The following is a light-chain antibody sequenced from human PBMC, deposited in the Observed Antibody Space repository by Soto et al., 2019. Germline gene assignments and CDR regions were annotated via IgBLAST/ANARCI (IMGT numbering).Light chain of an antibody. J-gene: IGKJ5*01. CDR2: MGS. Sequence: DIVMTQSPLSLPVTPGEPASISCRSSQTLLHRNGYNYLDWYLQKPGQSPQLLIYMGSFRASAVPDRFSGSGSGTEFTLKISRVEADDAGLYYCMQALQTPSFGQGTRLEIK. V-gene: IGKV2-28*01. CDR3: MQALQTPS. CDR1: QTLLHRNGYNY.